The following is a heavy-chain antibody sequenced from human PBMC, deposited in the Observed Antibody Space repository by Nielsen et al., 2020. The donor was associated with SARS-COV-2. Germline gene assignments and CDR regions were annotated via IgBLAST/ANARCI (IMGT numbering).Heavy chain of an antibody. D-gene: IGHD2-21*01. CDR2: IRSKTNNYET. CDR3: KHYYDMDV. CDR1: GFTFGDAI. V-gene: IGHV3-73*01. Sequence: GESLKISCAASGFTFGDAIIHLVRQASGKGLEWVVRIRSKTNNYETSYAASVKGRFTISRDESKNMAYLQMSRLKTDDTAVYYCKHYYDMDVWGQGTTVTVSS. J-gene: IGHJ6*01.